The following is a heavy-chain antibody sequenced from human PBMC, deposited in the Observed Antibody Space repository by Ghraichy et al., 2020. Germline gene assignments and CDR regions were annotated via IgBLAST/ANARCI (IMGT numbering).Heavy chain of an antibody. CDR2: ISGSGSET. Sequence: GGSLRLSCAASRFTFSDYFMSWVRQAPGKGLEWISYISGSGSETNYADSVKGRFTISRDNAKNSLYLQMNSLRAEDTAVYYCARDLVGSNSCFDCWGQGTLVTVSS. D-gene: IGHD6-13*01. CDR1: RFTFSDYF. J-gene: IGHJ4*02. CDR3: ARDLVGSNSCFDC. V-gene: IGHV3-11*06.